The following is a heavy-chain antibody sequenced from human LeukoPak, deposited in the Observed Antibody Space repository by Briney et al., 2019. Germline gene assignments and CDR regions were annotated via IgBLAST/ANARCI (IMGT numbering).Heavy chain of an antibody. CDR1: GNTFTDYY. Sequence: GASVKVSCKAFGNTFTDYYMHWARQAPGQGLEWMGWINPNNGGTNYAQKFQGRVTMTRGTSISTVYMELSRLRSDDTAVYYCARTIFALRDYYYYMDVWGKGTTVIVSS. V-gene: IGHV1-2*02. J-gene: IGHJ6*03. CDR2: INPNNGGT. D-gene: IGHD5-24*01. CDR3: ARTIFALRDYYYYMDV.